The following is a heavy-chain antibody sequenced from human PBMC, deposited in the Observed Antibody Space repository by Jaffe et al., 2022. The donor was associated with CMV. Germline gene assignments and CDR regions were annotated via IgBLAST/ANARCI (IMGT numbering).Heavy chain of an antibody. CDR3: ARDLPIAAAGDYYYYGMDV. CDR1: GGSISSYY. J-gene: IGHJ6*02. V-gene: IGHV4-4*07. CDR2: IYTSGST. Sequence: QVQLQESGPGLVKPSETLSLTCTVSGGSISSYYWSWIRQPAGKGLEWIGRIYTSGSTNYNPSLKSRVTMSVDTSKNQFSLKLSSVTAADTAVYYCARDLPIAAAGDYYYYGMDVWGQGTTVTVSS. D-gene: IGHD6-13*01.